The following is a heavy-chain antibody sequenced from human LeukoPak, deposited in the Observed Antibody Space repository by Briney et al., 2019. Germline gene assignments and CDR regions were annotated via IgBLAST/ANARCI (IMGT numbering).Heavy chain of an antibody. V-gene: IGHV3-30*03. Sequence: PGGSLRLSCAASGFTFSSYGMHWVRQAPGKGLEWVAVISYDGSNKYYADSVKGRFTISRDNSKNALYLQMNSLRSDDTAVYYCARDRGYCSGGSCHLRDYWGQGTLVTVSS. J-gene: IGHJ4*02. CDR1: GFTFSSYG. CDR3: ARDRGYCSGGSCHLRDY. D-gene: IGHD2-15*01. CDR2: ISYDGSNK.